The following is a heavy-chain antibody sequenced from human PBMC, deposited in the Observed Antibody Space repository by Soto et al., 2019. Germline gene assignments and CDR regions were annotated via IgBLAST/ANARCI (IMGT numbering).Heavy chain of an antibody. V-gene: IGHV2-5*02. J-gene: IGHJ4*01. CDR2: LYWDDDK. Sequence: QITLKESGPTLVRPAQTLTLTCDFSGFSLSTYHMGVAWIRQPPGKALEWLALLYWDDDKRYSPSLKDRLAISKDTSNTQVVLTITNIDPGDSATYFCAPAGDYDLLTFDHCGPGTLVTVSS. CDR3: APAGDYDLLTFDH. D-gene: IGHD4-17*01. CDR1: GFSLSTYHMG.